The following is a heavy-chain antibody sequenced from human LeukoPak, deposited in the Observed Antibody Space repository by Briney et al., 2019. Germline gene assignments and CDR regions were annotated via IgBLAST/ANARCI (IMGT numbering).Heavy chain of an antibody. CDR2: INPNSGGT. Sequence: GASVKVSCKASGYTFTGYYMHWVRQAPGQGLEWMGWINPNSGGTNYAQKFQGRVTMTRDTSISTAYMELSRLRSDDTAVYYCARITSGSYSYGLDYWGQGTLVTVSS. J-gene: IGHJ4*02. CDR1: GYTFTGYY. D-gene: IGHD1-26*01. V-gene: IGHV1-2*02. CDR3: ARITSGSYSYGLDY.